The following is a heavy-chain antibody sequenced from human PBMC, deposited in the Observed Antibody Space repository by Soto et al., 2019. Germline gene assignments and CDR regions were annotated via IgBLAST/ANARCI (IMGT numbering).Heavy chain of an antibody. CDR3: ARASRSGRTGYALDY. J-gene: IGHJ4*02. D-gene: IGHD5-18*01. V-gene: IGHV3-7*01. CDR1: GFTFSNYW. Sequence: EVQLVESGGGLVQPGGSLRLSCAASGFTFSNYWMTWVRQAPGKGLEWVANIKQDESESYYVDSVKGRFTISRDNDKNSQYMQMNSLRAEDTAVYFCARASRSGRTGYALDYWGRGTLVTVSS. CDR2: IKQDESES.